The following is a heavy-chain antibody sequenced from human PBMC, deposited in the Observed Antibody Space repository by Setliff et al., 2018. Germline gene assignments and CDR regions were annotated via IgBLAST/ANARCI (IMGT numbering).Heavy chain of an antibody. CDR1: GASISSGSNY. D-gene: IGHD6-13*01. V-gene: IGHV4-61*09. CDR3: ARDTPHDPVSSSWYRNWFDP. Sequence: SETLSLTCSLSGASISSGSNYWSWLRQPAGKGVEWIGHILSSGGTNYNPSLKNRVSISLDTSKNQFSLNLNSVTAADTAVYFCARDTPHDPVSSSWYRNWFDPWGQGILVTVSS. CDR2: ILSSGGT. J-gene: IGHJ5*02.